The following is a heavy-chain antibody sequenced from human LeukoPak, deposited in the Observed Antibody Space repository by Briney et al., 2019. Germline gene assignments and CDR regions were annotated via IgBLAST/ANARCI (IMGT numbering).Heavy chain of an antibody. CDR3: ARVSDYVAVGFYELDQYYFDY. D-gene: IGHD4-17*01. J-gene: IGHJ4*02. V-gene: IGHV3-11*01. CDR1: GFTFSDYH. CDR2: ISSSGSTI. Sequence: GGSLRLSCAASGFTFSDYHMSWIRQAPGKGLEWVSYISSSGSTIYYADSVKGRFTISRDNAKNSLYLQMNSLRAEGTAVYYCARVSDYVAVGFYELDQYYFDYWGQGTLVTVSS.